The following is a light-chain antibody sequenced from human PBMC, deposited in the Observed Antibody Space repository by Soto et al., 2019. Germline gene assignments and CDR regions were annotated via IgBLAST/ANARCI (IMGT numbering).Light chain of an antibody. J-gene: IGKJ1*01. CDR1: QSVTSNY. CDR2: DTS. V-gene: IGKV3-20*01. CDR3: QQYGTSPQT. Sequence: EVVLTQSPGTPSLSPGERATLSCRASQSVTSNYLAWYQQKPGQAPGLLIYDTSTRASGVPDRFSGSGSGTEFTLTISRLEPEDFAVYYCQQYGTSPQTFGQGTKADI.